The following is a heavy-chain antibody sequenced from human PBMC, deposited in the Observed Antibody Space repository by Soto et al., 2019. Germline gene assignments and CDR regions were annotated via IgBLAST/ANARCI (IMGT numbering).Heavy chain of an antibody. CDR3: ARPAATVIFYSGMDV. CDR2: ISFDGSNE. J-gene: IGHJ6*02. D-gene: IGHD4-17*01. Sequence: QLVESGGAVIQPGGSLRLSCAASGFTFSDYAMHWVRQAPGKGLEWVAIISFDGSNEHYADSVQGRFTISRDNSENTLYLQMNSLRADDTAVYYCARPAATVIFYSGMDVWGQGTTVTVSS. V-gene: IGHV3-30-3*01. CDR1: GFTFSDYA.